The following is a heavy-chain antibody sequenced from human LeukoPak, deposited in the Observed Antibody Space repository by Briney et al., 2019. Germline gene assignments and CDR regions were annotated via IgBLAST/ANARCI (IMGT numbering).Heavy chain of an antibody. Sequence: SETLSLTCTVSGGSISSSSYYWGWIRQPPGKGLECIGSIYYSGSTYYNPSLKSRVTISVDTSKNQFSLKLSSVTAADTAVYYCAWGKTYYYYGMDVWGQGTTVTVSS. CDR2: IYYSGST. CDR1: GGSISSSSYY. V-gene: IGHV4-39*07. CDR3: AWGKTYYYYGMDV. J-gene: IGHJ6*02. D-gene: IGHD3-16*01.